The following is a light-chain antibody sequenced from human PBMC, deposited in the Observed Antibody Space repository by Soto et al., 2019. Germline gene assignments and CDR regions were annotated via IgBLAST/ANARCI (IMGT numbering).Light chain of an antibody. V-gene: IGKV4-1*01. CDR2: WAS. J-gene: IGKJ2*01. CDR1: QNLFYTSNEKNY. CDR3: RQYFIAPYT. Sequence: DIVMTQSPDSLAVSLGERATINCKSSQNLFYTSNEKNYLAWYQQRPGQPPKLLIYWASTRESGVPDRFSGSGSGTYFTLTISSLQAEDMATYYWRQYFIAPYTFGQGTKLEMK.